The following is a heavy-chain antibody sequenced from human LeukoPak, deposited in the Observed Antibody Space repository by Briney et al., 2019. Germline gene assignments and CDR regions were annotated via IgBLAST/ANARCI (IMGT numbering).Heavy chain of an antibody. D-gene: IGHD3-22*01. CDR3: AGLTYYYDSSAPM. CDR1: GGSISSYY. V-gene: IGHV4-4*07. J-gene: IGHJ4*02. Sequence: SETLSLTCTVSGGSISSYYWSWIRQPAGKGLEWIGRIYTSGSTNYNPSLKSRVTISVDTSKNQFSLKLSSVTAADTAVYYCAGLTYYYDSSAPMWGQGTLVTVSS. CDR2: IYTSGST.